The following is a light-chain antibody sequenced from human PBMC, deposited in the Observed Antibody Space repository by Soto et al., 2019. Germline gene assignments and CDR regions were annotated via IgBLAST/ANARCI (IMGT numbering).Light chain of an antibody. CDR3: QQYNGFSS. CDR2: DAS. J-gene: IGKJ1*01. V-gene: IGKV1-5*01. Sequence: DIQMTQSPSTLSASVGDRVTITCRASQSISSWLAWYQQKPGKAPKLLIYDASSLESGVPSRFSGSGSGTEFTLTISSLQPDDFATYYRQQYNGFSSFGQGTKV. CDR1: QSISSW.